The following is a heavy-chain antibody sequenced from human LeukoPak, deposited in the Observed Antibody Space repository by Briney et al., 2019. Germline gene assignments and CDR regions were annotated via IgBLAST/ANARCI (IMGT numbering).Heavy chain of an antibody. CDR1: GFTFSSYW. CDR3: ARGPPYGASDY. J-gene: IGHJ4*02. V-gene: IGHV3-74*03. D-gene: IGHD4-17*01. Sequence: GGSLRLSCAASGFTFSSYWMRWVRQAPGKGLVWVSRINSDGSSTTYADSVKGRFTISRDNAKNTLYLQMNSLRAEDTAVYYCARGPPYGASDYWGQGTLVTVSS. CDR2: INSDGSST.